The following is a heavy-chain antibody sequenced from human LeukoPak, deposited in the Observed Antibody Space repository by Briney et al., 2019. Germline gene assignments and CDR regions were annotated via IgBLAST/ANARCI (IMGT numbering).Heavy chain of an antibody. CDR2: IRGNGVTT. V-gene: IGHV3-23*01. CDR3: AKCRGACQHNYFDY. Sequence: GGSLRLSCAVSGFTFSNYAMTWVRQAPEKGLEWVSSIRGNGVTTVYADSVKGRFTVSRDNSKDTLYLQMDSLRAEDTAVYYCAKCRGACQHNYFDYWGQGTLVTVSS. CDR1: GFTFSNYA. J-gene: IGHJ4*02. D-gene: IGHD2-21*02.